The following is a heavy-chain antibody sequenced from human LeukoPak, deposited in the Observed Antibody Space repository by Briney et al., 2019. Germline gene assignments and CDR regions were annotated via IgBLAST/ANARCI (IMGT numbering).Heavy chain of an antibody. D-gene: IGHD1-26*01. Sequence: GSLRLSCAASGFTFSSYTMHWVRQAPGKGLEYVSAISNNGGTTYYANSVKGRFTISRDNSKNTLYLQMGSLRVEDMAVYYCARVASSGTYGDYWGQGTLDTVSS. V-gene: IGHV3-64*01. J-gene: IGHJ4*02. CDR1: GFTFSSYT. CDR3: ARVASSGTYGDY. CDR2: ISNNGGTT.